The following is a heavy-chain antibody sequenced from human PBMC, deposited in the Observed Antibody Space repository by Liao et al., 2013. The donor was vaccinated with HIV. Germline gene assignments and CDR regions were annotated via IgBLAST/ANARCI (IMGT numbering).Heavy chain of an antibody. V-gene: IGHV4-59*01. CDR1: GAPISGYY. Sequence: QVQPQQWGPGLVKPSETLSLTCTVSGAPISGYYWSWIRQPPGKGLEWIGYIYYSGSTNYNPSLKSRVTISVDTSKNQFSLKLSSVTAADTAVYYCARKGVVIANDAFDIWGQGTMVTVSS. CDR2: IYYSGST. J-gene: IGHJ3*02. CDR3: ARKGVVIANDAFDI. D-gene: IGHD2-21*01.